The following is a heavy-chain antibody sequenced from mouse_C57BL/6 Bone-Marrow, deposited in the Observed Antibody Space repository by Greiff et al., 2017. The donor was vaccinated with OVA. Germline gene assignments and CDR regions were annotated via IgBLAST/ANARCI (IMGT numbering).Heavy chain of an antibody. CDR1: GYSITSGYY. CDR3: ASGRGSIDWYVDV. D-gene: IGHD1-1*01. Sequence: EVQLQESGPGLVKPSQSLSLTCSVPGYSITSGYYWNWIRQFPGNKLEWMGYISYDGSNNYNPSLNNSLPITRDTSKNQLFLKLNSVTTEDTATYYWASGRGSIDWYVDVWGTGTTVTVSS. V-gene: IGHV3-6*01. J-gene: IGHJ1*03. CDR2: ISYDGSN.